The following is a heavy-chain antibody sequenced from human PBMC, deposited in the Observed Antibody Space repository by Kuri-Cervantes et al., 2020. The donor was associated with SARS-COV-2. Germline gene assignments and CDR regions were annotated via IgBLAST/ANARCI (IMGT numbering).Heavy chain of an antibody. CDR1: GYTFTSYG. Sequence: ASVKVSCKASGYTFTSYGISWVRQAPGQGLEWMGIINPSGGSTSYAQKFQGRVTMTRDTSTSTAYMELSRLRSDDTAVYYCARSGSGYGAGGYYGMDVWGQGTTVTVSS. CDR2: INPSGGST. V-gene: IGHV1-46*01. D-gene: IGHD5-12*01. CDR3: ARSGSGYGAGGYYGMDV. J-gene: IGHJ6*02.